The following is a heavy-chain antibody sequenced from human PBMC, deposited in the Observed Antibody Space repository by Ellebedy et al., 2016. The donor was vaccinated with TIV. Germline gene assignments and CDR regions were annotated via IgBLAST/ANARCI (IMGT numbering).Heavy chain of an antibody. CDR2: ISPSGST. CDR3: ARTFTERLGGLTTHWVLDY. J-gene: IGHJ4*02. D-gene: IGHD4-11*01. CDR1: GVSISSSY. Sequence: SETLSLTCTVSGVSISSSYWSWIRQPPGKGLEWIGYISPSGSTNYSPSLKSRVTISLDTSKNQFSLKLKSVTADDTAVYYCARTFTERLGGLTTHWVLDYWGQGSLATASS. V-gene: IGHV4-4*08.